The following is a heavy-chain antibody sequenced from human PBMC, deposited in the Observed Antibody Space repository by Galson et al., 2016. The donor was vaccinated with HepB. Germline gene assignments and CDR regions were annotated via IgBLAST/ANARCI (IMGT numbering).Heavy chain of an antibody. V-gene: IGHV4-59*13. J-gene: IGHJ4*02. CDR2: VYYSGST. D-gene: IGHD5-24*01. CDR1: GGSISGFS. Sequence: SETLSLTCNMSGGSISGFSWSWIRQPPGKGLEWIGDVYYSGSTYYNPSLRSRVTISVDTSKDQFSLKVRSVTAADTAFYYCAGGAGNGDIDGFDYWGLGTLVTVSS. CDR3: AGGAGNGDIDGFDY.